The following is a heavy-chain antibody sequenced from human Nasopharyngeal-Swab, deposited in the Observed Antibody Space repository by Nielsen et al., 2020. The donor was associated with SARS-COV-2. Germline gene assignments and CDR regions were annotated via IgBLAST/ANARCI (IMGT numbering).Heavy chain of an antibody. D-gene: IGHD6-13*01. J-gene: IGHJ2*01. V-gene: IGHV1-69*13. CDR2: IIPIFGTA. CDR1: GGTFSSYA. Sequence: SVKVSCKASGGTFSSYAISWVRQAPGQGLEWMGGIIPIFGTANYAQKFQGRVTITADESTSTAYMELSSLRSEDTAVYYCARGGREGSSWQDWYFDLWGRGTLVTVSS. CDR3: ARGGREGSSWQDWYFDL.